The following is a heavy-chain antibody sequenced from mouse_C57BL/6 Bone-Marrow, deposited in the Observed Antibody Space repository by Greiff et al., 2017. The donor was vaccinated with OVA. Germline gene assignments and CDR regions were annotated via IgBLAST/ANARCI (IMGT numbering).Heavy chain of an antibody. V-gene: IGHV1-80*01. J-gene: IGHJ4*01. D-gene: IGHD2-1*01. CDR3: ARGLYYRYYYAMDY. CDR2: IYPGDGDT. Sequence: VQVVESGAELVKPGASVKISCKASGYAFSSYWMNWVKQRPGKGLEWIGQIYPGDGDTNYNGKFKGKATLTADKSSSTAYMQLSSLTSEDSAVYFCARGLYYRYYYAMDYWGQGTSVTVSS. CDR1: GYAFSSYW.